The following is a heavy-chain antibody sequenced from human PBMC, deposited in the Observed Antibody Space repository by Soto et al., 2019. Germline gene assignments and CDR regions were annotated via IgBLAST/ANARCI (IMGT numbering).Heavy chain of an antibody. D-gene: IGHD5-12*01. V-gene: IGHV1-69*06. J-gene: IGHJ6*02. CDR2: IIPIFGTA. CDR3: ARSNSGYDPYYYYGMDV. Sequence: QVQLVQSGAEVKKPGSSVKVSCKASGGTFSSYAISWVRQAPGQGLEWMGGIIPIFGTANYAQKFQGRVTSTADKSTSTAYMELSSLRSEATIVYYCARSNSGYDPYYYYGMDVWGQGTTVTVSS. CDR1: GGTFSSYA.